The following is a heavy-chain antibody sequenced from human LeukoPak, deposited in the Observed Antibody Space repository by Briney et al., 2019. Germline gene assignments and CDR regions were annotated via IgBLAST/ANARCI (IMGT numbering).Heavy chain of an antibody. J-gene: IGHJ4*02. V-gene: IGHV1-3*01. Sequence: GASVKVSCKASGYILSRYAMNWVRQAPGQRLEWMGWINAGNGNTKYSQKFQGRVTITRDTSASTAYMEPSRLRSDDTAVYYCARDLYSGSPGYWGQGTLVTVSS. CDR3: ARDLYSGSPGY. D-gene: IGHD5-12*01. CDR1: GYILSRYA. CDR2: INAGNGNT.